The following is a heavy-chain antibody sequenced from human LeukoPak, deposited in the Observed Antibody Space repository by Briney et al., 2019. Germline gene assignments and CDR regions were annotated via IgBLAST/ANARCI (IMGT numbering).Heavy chain of an antibody. CDR3: AKRKAMWELSLDY. V-gene: IGHV3-23*01. CDR1: GFTFSSYG. Sequence: GGSLRLSCAASGFTFSSYGMHWVPQAPGKGLEWVSAISGSGGSTYYADSVKGRFTISRDNSKNTLYLQMNSLRAEDTAVYYCAKRKAMWELSLDYWGQGTLVTVSS. D-gene: IGHD1-26*01. J-gene: IGHJ4*02. CDR2: ISGSGGST.